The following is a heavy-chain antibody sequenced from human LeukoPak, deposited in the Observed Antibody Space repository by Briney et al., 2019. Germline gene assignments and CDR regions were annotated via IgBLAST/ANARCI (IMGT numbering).Heavy chain of an antibody. CDR3: ARALYDFWSGYYAYYFDY. J-gene: IGHJ4*02. Sequence: SETLSLTCTVSGGSISSYYWSWIRQPPGKGLEWIGYIYYSGSNNYNPSLTSRVTISVDTSKNQFSLKLSSVTAADTAVYYCARALYDFWSGYYAYYFDYWGQGTLVTVSS. CDR2: IYYSGSN. CDR1: GGSISSYY. V-gene: IGHV4-59*01. D-gene: IGHD3-3*01.